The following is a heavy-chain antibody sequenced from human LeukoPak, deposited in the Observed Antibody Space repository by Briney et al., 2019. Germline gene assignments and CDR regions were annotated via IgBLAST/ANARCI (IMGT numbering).Heavy chain of an antibody. CDR1: GYTFTGYY. CDR3: ARFRPGDWSFDL. CDR2: INPNSGGT. J-gene: IGHJ2*01. V-gene: IGHV1-2*02. Sequence: GASVKVSCKASGYTFTGYYMHWVRQAPGQGLEWMGWINPNSGGTNYAQKFQGRVTMTRDTSISTAYMELSGLRSDDAAVYYCARFRPGDWSFDLWGRGTLVTVSS. D-gene: IGHD6-6*01.